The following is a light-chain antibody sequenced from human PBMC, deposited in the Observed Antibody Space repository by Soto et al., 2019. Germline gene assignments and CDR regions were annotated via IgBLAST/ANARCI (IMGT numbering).Light chain of an antibody. CDR1: QSLLHSNGYNY. V-gene: IGKV2-28*01. CDR3: MQALQVWT. J-gene: IGKJ1*01. Sequence: DIVMTQSPLPLPATPGEPPSISSRPIQSLLHSNGYNYLDWYLQKPGQSPQLLIYLGSNRASGVPDRFSGSGSGTDFTLKISRVEAEDVGVYYCMQALQVWTFGQGTKVEIK. CDR2: LGS.